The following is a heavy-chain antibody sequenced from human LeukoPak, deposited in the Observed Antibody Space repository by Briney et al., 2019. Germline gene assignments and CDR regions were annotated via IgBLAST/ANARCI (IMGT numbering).Heavy chain of an antibody. CDR1: GGSFSGYY. V-gene: IGHV4-34*01. J-gene: IGHJ6*02. CDR3: ARGPNYYYGMDV. CDR2: INHSGST. Sequence: SETLSLTCAVYGGSFSGYYWSWIRQPPGKGLEWIGEINHSGSTNYNPSLQSRVTMSVDTSKNQFSLKLRSVTAADTAVYSCARGPNYYYGMDVWGQGNTVTVSS.